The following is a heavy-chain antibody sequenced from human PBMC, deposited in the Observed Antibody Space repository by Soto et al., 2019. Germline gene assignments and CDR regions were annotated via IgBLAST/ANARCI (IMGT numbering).Heavy chain of an antibody. CDR3: AIVRPFTYDCDG. CDR1: AVCMTTSDYY. CDR2: IDYSGST. Sequence: TRSFRCPVSAVCMTTSDYYWNWIRKSPGKGLEWIASIDYSGSTYYNPSLKSRVVISADTSKNHFSLKLRSVTASDTALYLCAIVRPFTYDCDGWGQGTTGSVAS. V-gene: IGHV4-30-4*01. D-gene: IGHD5-12*01. J-gene: IGHJ6*02.